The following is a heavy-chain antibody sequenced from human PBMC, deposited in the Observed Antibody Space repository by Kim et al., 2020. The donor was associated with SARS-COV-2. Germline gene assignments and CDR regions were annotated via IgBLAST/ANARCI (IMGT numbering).Heavy chain of an antibody. CDR1: GYSFTSYW. J-gene: IGHJ3*02. D-gene: IGHD2-2*01. V-gene: IGHV5-10-1*01. CDR3: ARRPYCSSTSCYPDAFDI. Sequence: GESLKISCKGSGYSFTSYWISWVRQMPGKGLEWMGRIDPSDSYTNYSPSFQGHVTISADKSISTAYLQWSSLKASDTAMYYCARRPYCSSTSCYPDAFDIWGQGTMVTVSS. CDR2: IDPSDSYT.